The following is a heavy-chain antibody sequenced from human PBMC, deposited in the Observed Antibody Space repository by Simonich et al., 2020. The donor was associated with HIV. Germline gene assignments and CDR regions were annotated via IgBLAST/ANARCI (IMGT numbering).Heavy chain of an antibody. D-gene: IGHD2-2*01. CDR2: INHSGST. J-gene: IGHJ4*02. Sequence: QVQLQQWGAGLLKPSETLSLTCAVYGGSFSGYYWSWIRQPPGKGLEWIGEINHSGSTNYNPSLKSRVTISVDTSKNQFSLKLSSVTAADTAVYYCARGFYQRLYYFDYWGLGTLVTVSS. CDR1: GGSFSGYY. CDR3: ARGFYQRLYYFDY. V-gene: IGHV4-34*01.